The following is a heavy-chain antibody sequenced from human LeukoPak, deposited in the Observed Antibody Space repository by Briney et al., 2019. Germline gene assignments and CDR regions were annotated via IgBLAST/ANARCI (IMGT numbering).Heavy chain of an antibody. D-gene: IGHD3-16*02. J-gene: IGHJ4*02. V-gene: IGHV4-59*01. CDR2: IYHSGSTNSGST. CDR1: GASISNYY. Sequence: SETLSLTCTVSGASISNYYWTWIRQPPGKGLEWIGSIYHSGSTNSGSTNYNPSLKSRVTISVDTSKNQFSLRLTSVTAADTAVYYCARAHIYVWGSYRHLYYFDYWGQGTLVTVSS. CDR3: ARAHIYVWGSYRHLYYFDY.